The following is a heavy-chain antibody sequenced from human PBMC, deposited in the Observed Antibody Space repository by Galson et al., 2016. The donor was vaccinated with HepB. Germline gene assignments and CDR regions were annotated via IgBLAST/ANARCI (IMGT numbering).Heavy chain of an antibody. Sequence: SLRLSCAASGFDFTNYGMHWVRQAPGKGLEWVAVISYDGRNKYYADSVKGRFTISRDNSKNTLYLQMNSLRAEDTAVYYCARRIVVAPSDWFDPWGQGTLVTVSS. CDR2: ISYDGRNK. J-gene: IGHJ5*02. CDR1: GFDFTNYG. CDR3: ARRIVVAPSDWFDP. V-gene: IGHV3-30*03. D-gene: IGHD2-21*01.